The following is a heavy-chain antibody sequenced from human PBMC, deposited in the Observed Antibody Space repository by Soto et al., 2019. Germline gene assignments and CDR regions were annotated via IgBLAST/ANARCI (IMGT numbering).Heavy chain of an antibody. Sequence: QVQLQESGPGLVKPSQTLSLTCTVSGGSISSGGYYWSWIRQHPGKGLEWIGSIDYSGSTYYNPSLRRRVTISGDASKTQFSLKLSSVTGADTAVYYCARGVLHWGQGTLVTVSS. CDR3: ARGVLH. CDR1: GGSISSGGYY. D-gene: IGHD3-16*01. CDR2: IDYSGST. J-gene: IGHJ4*02. V-gene: IGHV4-31*03.